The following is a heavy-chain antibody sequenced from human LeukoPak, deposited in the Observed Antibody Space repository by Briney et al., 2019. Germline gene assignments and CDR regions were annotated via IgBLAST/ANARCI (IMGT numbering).Heavy chain of an antibody. V-gene: IGHV3-7*03. CDR1: GFTFSSYW. D-gene: IGHD1-26*01. J-gene: IGHJ4*02. CDR2: IKQDGSEK. Sequence: GGSLRLSCVASGFTFSSYWMSWVRQAPGKGLEWVANIKQDGSEKYYVDSVKGRFTISRDNAKKSLYLQINSLRAEDTAVYYCATKSGNYYSYWGQGTLVTVSS. CDR3: ATKSGNYYSY.